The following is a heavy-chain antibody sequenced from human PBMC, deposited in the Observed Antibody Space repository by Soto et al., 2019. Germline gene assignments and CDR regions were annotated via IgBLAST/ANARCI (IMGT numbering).Heavy chain of an antibody. V-gene: IGHV1-69*13. J-gene: IGHJ4*02. CDR1: GGTFSSYA. CDR2: IIPIFGTA. D-gene: IGHD3-22*01. CDR3: ARESYYDSSGYYYSTAFDY. Sequence: ASVKVSCKASGGTFSSYAISWVRQAPGQGLEWMGGIIPIFGTANYAQKFQGRVTITADESASTAYMELSSLRSEDTAVYYCARESYYDSSGYYYSTAFDYWGQGTLVTVSS.